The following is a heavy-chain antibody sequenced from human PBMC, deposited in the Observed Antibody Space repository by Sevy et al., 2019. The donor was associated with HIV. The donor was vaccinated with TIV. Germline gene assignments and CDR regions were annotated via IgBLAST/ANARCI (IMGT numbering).Heavy chain of an antibody. CDR1: GFTVSSNY. CDR2: IFSGGST. Sequence: GGSLRLSCAVSGFTVSSNYMTWVRQAPGKGLEWVSVIFSGGSTYYADSVKGRFTISRDNSRNTLSLQMNSLRAEAAXXXXXXXXXXXXXXXCGMDVWGQGTTVTVSS. CDR3: XXXXXXXXXXCGMDV. J-gene: IGHJ6*02. V-gene: IGHV3-53*01.